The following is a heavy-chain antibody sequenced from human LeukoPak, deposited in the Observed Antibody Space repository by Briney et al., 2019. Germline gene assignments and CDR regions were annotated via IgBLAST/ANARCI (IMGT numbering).Heavy chain of an antibody. Sequence: GGSLRLSCAASGFTFSSYGMHWVRQAPGKGLEWVAFIRYDGSNKYYADSVKGRFTISRDNSKNTLYLQMNSLRAEDTAVYYCAKDRAMMVVRRSTGIGYWGQGTLVTVSS. CDR2: IRYDGSNK. D-gene: IGHD3-22*01. V-gene: IGHV3-30*02. CDR3: AKDRAMMVVRRSTGIGY. CDR1: GFTFSSYG. J-gene: IGHJ4*02.